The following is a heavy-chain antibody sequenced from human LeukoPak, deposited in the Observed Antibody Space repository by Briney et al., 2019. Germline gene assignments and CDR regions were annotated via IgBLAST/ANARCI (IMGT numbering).Heavy chain of an antibody. CDR2: IWFDGSNK. Sequence: PGGSLRLSCAASGFTFRSNGMHWVRQAPGKGLEWVAVIWFDGSNKYYADSVKDRLTISRDNSKNTLYLQMSSLRVEDTAVYFCARDQGTSASGGAKGRFDYWGQGTLVTVSS. D-gene: IGHD2-21*01. J-gene: IGHJ4*02. V-gene: IGHV3-33*01. CDR1: GFTFRSNG. CDR3: ARDQGTSASGGAKGRFDY.